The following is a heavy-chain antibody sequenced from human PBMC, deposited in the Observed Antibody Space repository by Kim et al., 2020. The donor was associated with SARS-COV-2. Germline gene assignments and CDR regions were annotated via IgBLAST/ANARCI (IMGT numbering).Heavy chain of an antibody. CDR3: AKDRPRSIADDDY. J-gene: IGHJ4*02. V-gene: IGHV3-30*18. Sequence: GGSLRLSCAASGFTFSSYGMHWVRQAPGKGLEWVAVISYDGSNKYYADSVKGRFTISRDNSKNTLYLQMNSLRAEDTAVYYCAKDRPRSIADDDYWGQGTLVTVSS. CDR2: ISYDGSNK. D-gene: IGHD6-6*01. CDR1: GFTFSSYG.